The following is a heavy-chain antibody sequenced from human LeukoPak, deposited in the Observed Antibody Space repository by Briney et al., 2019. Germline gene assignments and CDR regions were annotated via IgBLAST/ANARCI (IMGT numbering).Heavy chain of an antibody. CDR1: GYSISSGYY. V-gene: IGHV4-38-2*02. J-gene: IGHJ4*02. Sequence: PSETLSLTCTVSGYSISSGYYWGWIRQPPGKGLEWIGSIYHSGSTYYNPSLKSRVTISVDTSKNQFSLKLSSVTAADTAVYYCARIGVTTPIVDYWGQGTLVTVSS. CDR3: ARIGVTTPIVDY. D-gene: IGHD4-17*01. CDR2: IYHSGST.